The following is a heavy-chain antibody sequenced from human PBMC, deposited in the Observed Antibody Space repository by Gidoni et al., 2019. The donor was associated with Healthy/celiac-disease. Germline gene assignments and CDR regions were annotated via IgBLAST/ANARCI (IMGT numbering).Heavy chain of an antibody. D-gene: IGHD3-16*02. CDR2: INPSGGST. CDR1: GYTFTSYY. J-gene: IGHJ4*02. CDR3: ARGTRFPHLGELSSDLDFDY. V-gene: IGHV1-46*01. Sequence: QVQLVQSGAEVKKPGASVKVSCKASGYTFTSYYMPWVRQAPGQGLEWMGIINPSGGSTSYAQKFQGRVTMTRDTSTSTVYMELSSLRSEDTAVYYCARGTRFPHLGELSSDLDFDYWGQGTLVTVSS.